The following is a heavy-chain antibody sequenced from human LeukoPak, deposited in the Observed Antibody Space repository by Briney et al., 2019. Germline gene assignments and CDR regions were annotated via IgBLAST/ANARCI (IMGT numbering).Heavy chain of an antibody. CDR3: ARDAVGVLDY. J-gene: IGHJ4*02. D-gene: IGHD1-26*01. V-gene: IGHV3-21*01. CDR2: ISSSSSYI. Sequence: GGSLRLSCAASGFTFSSYSMNWVRQAPGKGLEWVSSISSSSSYIYYADSVKGRFTISRDDSKNTLYLQMNSLRAEDTAVYYCARDAVGVLDYWGQGTLVTVSS. CDR1: GFTFSSYS.